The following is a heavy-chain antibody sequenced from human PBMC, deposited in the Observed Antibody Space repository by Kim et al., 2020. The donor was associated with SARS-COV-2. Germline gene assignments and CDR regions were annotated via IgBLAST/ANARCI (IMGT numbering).Heavy chain of an antibody. CDR2: ISSSSSTI. CDR1: GFTFSSYS. Sequence: GGSLRLSCAASGFTFSSYSMNWVRQAPGKGLEWVSYISSSSSTIYYADSVKGRFTISRDNAKNSLYLQMNSLRDEDTAVYYCARAPFLVTIFGVAPRYFDHWGQETLVTVSS. CDR3: ARAPFLVTIFGVAPRYFDH. D-gene: IGHD3-3*01. J-gene: IGHJ4*02. V-gene: IGHV3-48*02.